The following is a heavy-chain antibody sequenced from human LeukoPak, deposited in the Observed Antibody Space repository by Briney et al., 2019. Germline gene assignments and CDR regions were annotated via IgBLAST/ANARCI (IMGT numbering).Heavy chain of an antibody. CDR3: AREEGAAAGTGIDY. CDR1: RYTFTNYY. V-gene: IGHV1-46*01. CDR2: NNHSGGGT. Sequence: AAVTVSCKASRYTFTNYYMHWLRQPPAKGHAWMGINNHSGGGTTYAQKFQGRVTMTRETSTSTVYVELSSLTSVDTAVYYCAREEGAAAGTGIDYWGQGTLVTVSS. D-gene: IGHD6-13*01. J-gene: IGHJ4*02.